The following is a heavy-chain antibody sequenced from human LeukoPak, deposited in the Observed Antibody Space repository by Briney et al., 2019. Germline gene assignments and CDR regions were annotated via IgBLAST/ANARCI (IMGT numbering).Heavy chain of an antibody. Sequence: ASVKVSCKASGGTFSSYAISWVRQAPGQGLEWMGRIIPILGIANSAQKFQGRVTITADKSTSTAYMELSSLRSEDTAVCYCARGPGGAAAGKSDYWGQGTLVTVSS. D-gene: IGHD6-13*01. J-gene: IGHJ4*02. V-gene: IGHV1-69*04. CDR2: IIPILGIA. CDR1: GGTFSSYA. CDR3: ARGPGGAAAGKSDY.